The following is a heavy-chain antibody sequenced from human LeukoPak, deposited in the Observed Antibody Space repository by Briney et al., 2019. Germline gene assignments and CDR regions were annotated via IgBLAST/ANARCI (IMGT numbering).Heavy chain of an antibody. V-gene: IGHV1-18*01. CDR1: GYTFTSYG. J-gene: IGHJ4*02. Sequence: ASVKVSRKASGYTFTSYGISWVRQAPGQGLELMGWISAYNGNTNYAQKLQGRVTMTTDTSTSTAYMELRSLRSDDTAVYYCARDNPYYDSSGYYFFDYWGQGTLVTVSS. CDR2: ISAYNGNT. D-gene: IGHD3-22*01. CDR3: ARDNPYYDSSGYYFFDY.